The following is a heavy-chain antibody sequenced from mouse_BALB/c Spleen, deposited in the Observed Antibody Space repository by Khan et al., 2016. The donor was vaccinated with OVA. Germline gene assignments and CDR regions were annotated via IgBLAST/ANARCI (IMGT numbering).Heavy chain of an antibody. V-gene: IGHV1-18*01. J-gene: IGHJ4*01. Sequence: VQLKESGPELVKPGASVKISCKTSGYTFPEYTVHWVKQSLGKSLDWIGVINPKNGGTAYNQKFKGKATLTVDKSSSTAYMEFRSLTSEDSAVYYCARDAGRYWGQGTSVTVAS. D-gene: IGHD3-3*01. CDR2: INPKNGGT. CDR1: GYTFPEYT. CDR3: ARDAGRY.